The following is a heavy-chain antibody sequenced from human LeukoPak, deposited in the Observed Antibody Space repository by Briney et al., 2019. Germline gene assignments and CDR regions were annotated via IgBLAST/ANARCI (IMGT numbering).Heavy chain of an antibody. Sequence: SETLSLTCAVSGGSISSSNWWSWVRQPPGKGLEWIGEIYHSGSTNYNPSLKSRVTISVDKSKNQFSLKLSSVTAADTAVYYCARDRRLPGPGGDDYWGQGTLVTVSS. J-gene: IGHJ4*02. V-gene: IGHV4-4*02. D-gene: IGHD3-16*01. CDR1: GGSISSSNW. CDR2: IYHSGST. CDR3: ARDRRLPGPGGDDY.